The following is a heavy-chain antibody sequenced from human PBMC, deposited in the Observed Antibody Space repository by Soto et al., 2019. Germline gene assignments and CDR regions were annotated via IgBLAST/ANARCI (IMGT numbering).Heavy chain of an antibody. Sequence: GASVKVSCKASGYTFTSYAMHWVRQAPGQRLEWMGWINAGNGNTKYSQKFQGRVTITRDTSASTAYMELSSLRSEDTAVYCCARVDSSGWFNWFDPWGQGTLVTVSS. V-gene: IGHV1-3*01. CDR2: INAGNGNT. J-gene: IGHJ5*02. CDR3: ARVDSSGWFNWFDP. CDR1: GYTFTSYA. D-gene: IGHD6-19*01.